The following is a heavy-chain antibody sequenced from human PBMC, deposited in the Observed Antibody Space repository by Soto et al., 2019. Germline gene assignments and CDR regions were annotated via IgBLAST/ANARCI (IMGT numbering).Heavy chain of an antibody. CDR2: IYPGDSDT. V-gene: IGHV5-51*01. J-gene: IGHJ3*02. CDR3: AKHRKCGAACIGSHAFDI. Sequence: GESLKISCKGSGYSFSSYWIGWVRQVPGKGLEWMGFIYPGDSDTRYSPSFQGQVTISADKSISTAYLQWRSLKASDAAMYYCAKHRKCGAACIGSHAFDIWGQGTLVTVSS. D-gene: IGHD2-21*02. CDR1: GYSFSSYW.